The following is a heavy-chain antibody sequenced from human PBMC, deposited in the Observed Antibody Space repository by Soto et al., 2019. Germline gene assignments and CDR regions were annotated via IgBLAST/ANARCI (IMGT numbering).Heavy chain of an antibody. V-gene: IGHV3-73*01. CDR2: IRSRGNNYAT. CDR3: FRYNEFVGGIHT. J-gene: IGHJ5*02. Sequence: PGGSLRLSCAASGFSFSDSAMSWVRQASGKGLEWVGRIRSRGNNYATGMSASVKGRFTISRDDSKNTAYLEMNSLKTEDTAVYSCFRYNEFVGGIHTWGQGTRVTVSS. D-gene: IGHD3-16*01. CDR1: GFSFSDSA.